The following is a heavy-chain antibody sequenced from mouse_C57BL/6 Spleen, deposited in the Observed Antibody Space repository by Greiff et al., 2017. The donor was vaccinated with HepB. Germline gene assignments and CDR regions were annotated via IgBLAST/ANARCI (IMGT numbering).Heavy chain of an antibody. CDR2: IYPGSGNT. V-gene: IGHV1-76*01. CDR3: ARWGGRGYAMDY. CDR1: GYTFTDYY. Sequence: VQLQQSGAELVRPGASVKLSCKASGYTFTDYYINWVKQRPGQGLEWIARIYPGSGNTYYNEKFKGKATLTAEKSSSTAYMQLSSLTSEDSAVYFCARWGGRGYAMDYGGQGTSVTVSS. J-gene: IGHJ4*01.